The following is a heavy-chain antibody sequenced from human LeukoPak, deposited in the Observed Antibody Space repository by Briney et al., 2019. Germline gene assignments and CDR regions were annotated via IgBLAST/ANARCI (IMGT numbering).Heavy chain of an antibody. Sequence: ASVKVSCKASGYTFTSYDINWVRQAPGQRVEWMGWMNPNSGNTGYAQKFQGRVTMTRNTSISTAYMELSSLRSEDTAVYYCARPDILTGYLDYYYYGMDVWGQGTTVTVPS. J-gene: IGHJ6*02. CDR1: GYTFTSYD. D-gene: IGHD3-9*01. CDR3: ARPDILTGYLDYYYYGMDV. V-gene: IGHV1-8*01. CDR2: MNPNSGNT.